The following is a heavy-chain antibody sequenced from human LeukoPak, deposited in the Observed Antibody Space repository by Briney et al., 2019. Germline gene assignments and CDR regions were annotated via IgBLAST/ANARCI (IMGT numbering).Heavy chain of an antibody. Sequence: PGRSLRLSCAASGFSFSSYAMHWVRQAPGKGLEWVAVISYDGSNKYYTDSVKGRVTISRDHSKNTLNLQMNSLRAEDTALYYCARESLSGWYDQWGQGTLVTVPT. CDR1: GFSFSSYA. V-gene: IGHV3-30-3*01. CDR3: ARESLSGWYDQ. D-gene: IGHD1-26*01. J-gene: IGHJ5*02. CDR2: ISYDGSNK.